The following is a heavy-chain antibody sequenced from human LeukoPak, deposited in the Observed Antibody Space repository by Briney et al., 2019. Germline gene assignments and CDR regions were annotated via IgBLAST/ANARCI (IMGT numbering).Heavy chain of an antibody. CDR1: GYTFTNNG. CDR3: AKVSSPLFGYSYGGYFDY. J-gene: IGHJ4*02. Sequence: ASVKVSCKASGYTFTNNGISWVRQAPGQGLEWMGWIGAYNGNTNYAQKFQGRVTMTEDTSTDTAYMELSSLRSEDTAVYYCAKVSSPLFGYSYGGYFDYWGQGTLVTVSS. V-gene: IGHV1-18*01. D-gene: IGHD5-18*01. CDR2: IGAYNGNT.